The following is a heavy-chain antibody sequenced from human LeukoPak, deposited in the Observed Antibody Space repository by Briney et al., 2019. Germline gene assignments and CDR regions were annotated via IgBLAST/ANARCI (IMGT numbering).Heavy chain of an antibody. CDR2: ISYDGSNK. V-gene: IGHV3-30*18. CDR1: GFTFSSYG. Sequence: GGSLRLSCAASGFTFSSYGMHWVRQAPGKGLEWVAVISYDGSNKYYADSVKGRFTISRDNSKNTLYLQMNSLRAEDTAVYYCAKVNVLLWFGELFPYGMDVWGQGTTVTVSS. D-gene: IGHD3-10*01. J-gene: IGHJ6*02. CDR3: AKVNVLLWFGELFPYGMDV.